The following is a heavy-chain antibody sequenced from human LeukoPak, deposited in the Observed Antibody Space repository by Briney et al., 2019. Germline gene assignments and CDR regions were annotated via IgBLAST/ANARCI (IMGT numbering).Heavy chain of an antibody. Sequence: GGSLRFSCAASGFTFSSYAMSWVRQAPGKGLEWVSAISGSGGSTYYADSVKGRFTISRDNSKNTLYLQMNSLRAEDTAVYYCAKDRRGYSYGDFDYWGQGTLVTVSS. CDR3: AKDRRGYSYGDFDY. J-gene: IGHJ4*02. CDR1: GFTFSSYA. V-gene: IGHV3-23*01. CDR2: ISGSGGST. D-gene: IGHD5-18*01.